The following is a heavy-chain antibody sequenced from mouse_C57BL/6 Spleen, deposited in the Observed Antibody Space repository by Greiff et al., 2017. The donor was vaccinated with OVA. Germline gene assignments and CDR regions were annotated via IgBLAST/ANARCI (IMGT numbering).Heavy chain of an antibody. D-gene: IGHD2-3*01. CDR3: ARRDGYLDY. V-gene: IGHV7-3*01. CDR1: GFTFTDYY. CDR2: IRNKANGYTT. Sequence: EVTLQESGGGLVQPGGSLSLSCAASGFTFTDYYMSWVRQPPGKALEWLGFIRNKANGYTTEYSASVKGRFTISRDNSQSILYLQMNALRAEDSATYYCARRDGYLDYWGQGTTLTVSS. J-gene: IGHJ2*01.